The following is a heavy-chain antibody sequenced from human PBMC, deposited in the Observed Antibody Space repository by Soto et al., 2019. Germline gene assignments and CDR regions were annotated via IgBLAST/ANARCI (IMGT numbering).Heavy chain of an antibody. J-gene: IGHJ6*02. Sequence: SELLPLPWTVSGGCIGGFYWRCILPRTGKGLEWIVYIYYSGITDYNPSLKSRVTISVYTSKNQFSLKLSSVTAADTAVYYCAIAMSTVTSAYYYYYGMDVWVQGTTVTVSS. CDR3: AIAMSTVTSAYYYYYGMDV. D-gene: IGHD4-17*01. CDR1: GGCIGGFY. V-gene: IGHV4-59*01. CDR2: IYYSGIT.